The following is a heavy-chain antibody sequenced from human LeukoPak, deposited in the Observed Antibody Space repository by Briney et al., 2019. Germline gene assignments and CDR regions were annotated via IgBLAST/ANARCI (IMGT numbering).Heavy chain of an antibody. CDR2: IGAYNGNT. CDR3: ARFAYYYGSGSYYNWFDY. D-gene: IGHD3-10*01. J-gene: IGHJ4*02. Sequence: ASVKVSCKASGYTFTSYGISWVRQAPGQGLEWMGWIGAYNGNTNYAQKLQGRVTMTTDTSTSTAYMELRSLRSDDTAVYYCARFAYYYGSGSYYNWFDYWGQGTLVTVSS. CDR1: GYTFTSYG. V-gene: IGHV1-18*01.